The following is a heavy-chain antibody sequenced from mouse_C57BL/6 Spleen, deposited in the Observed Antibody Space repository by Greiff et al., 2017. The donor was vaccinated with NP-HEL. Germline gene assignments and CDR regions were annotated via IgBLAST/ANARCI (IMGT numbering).Heavy chain of an antibody. J-gene: IGHJ2*01. CDR2: IDPSDSYT. CDR3: ARSPYDYHYFDY. V-gene: IGHV1-69*01. D-gene: IGHD2-4*01. Sequence: QVQLQQPGAELVMPGASVKLSCKASGYTFTSYWMHWVKQRPGQGLEWIGEIDPSDSYTNYNQKFKGKSTLTVDKSSSTAYMQLSSLTSEDSAVYYCARSPYDYHYFDYWGQGTTLTVSS. CDR1: GYTFTSYW.